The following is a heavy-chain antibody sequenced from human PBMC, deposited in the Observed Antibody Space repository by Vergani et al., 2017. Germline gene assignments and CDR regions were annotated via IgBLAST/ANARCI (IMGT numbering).Heavy chain of an antibody. CDR2: ISAYNGNT. J-gene: IGHJ6*03. V-gene: IGHV1-18*04. Sequence: QVQLVQSGAEVKKPGASVKVSCKASGYTFTSYGISWVRQAPGQGLEWMGWISAYNGNTNYAQKLQGRVTMTTDTSTSTAYMELRSLRSDDTAVYYCARGPSNYYDSSGYYPYYMDVWGKGTTVTVSS. CDR3: ARGPSNYYDSSGYYPYYMDV. D-gene: IGHD3-22*01. CDR1: GYTFTSYG.